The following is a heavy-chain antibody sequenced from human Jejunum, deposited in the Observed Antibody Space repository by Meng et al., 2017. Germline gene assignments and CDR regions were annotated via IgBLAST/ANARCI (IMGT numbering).Heavy chain of an antibody. CDR2: VYYSGHT. Sequence: VQLPESCPGLVRPSETLSLTCTVSGDSVSSDNYYWSWIRQPPGKGLEWIGYVYYSGHTDCNPSLKSRLSISIDTSKNHFSLKLSSVTAADTAVYYCARTPLYSGSYYFDPWGQGALVTVSS. J-gene: IGHJ4*02. D-gene: IGHD1-26*01. V-gene: IGHV4-61*03. CDR3: ARTPLYSGSYYFDP. CDR1: GDSVSSDNYY.